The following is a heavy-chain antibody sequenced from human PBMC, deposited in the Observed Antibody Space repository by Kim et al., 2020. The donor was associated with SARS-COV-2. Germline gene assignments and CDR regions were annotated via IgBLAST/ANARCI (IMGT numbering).Heavy chain of an antibody. Sequence: GGSLRLSCAASGFTFSNAWMSWVRQAPGKGLEWVGRIKSKAGGGKTDYAAPVRGRFTISRDDSTNTLYMQTNSLKTEDTSVYYCTTYSWNDRVFDIWGQG. V-gene: IGHV3-15*01. CDR3: TTYSWNDRVFDI. CDR2: IKSKAGGGKT. D-gene: IGHD1-1*01. CDR1: GFTFSNAW. J-gene: IGHJ3*02.